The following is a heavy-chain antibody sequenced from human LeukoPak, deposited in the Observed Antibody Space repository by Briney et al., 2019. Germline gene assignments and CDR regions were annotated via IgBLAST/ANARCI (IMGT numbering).Heavy chain of an antibody. CDR3: ARALITFGGVIVISSYYFDY. CDR2: INHSGST. CDR1: GGSFSGYY. J-gene: IGHJ4*02. V-gene: IGHV4-34*01. D-gene: IGHD3-16*02. Sequence: SETLSLTCAVYGGSFSGYYWSWIRQPPGKGLEWIGEINHSGSTNYNPSLKSRVTISVDTSKNQFSLKLSSVTAADTAVYYCARALITFGGVIVISSYYFDYWAREPWSPSPQ.